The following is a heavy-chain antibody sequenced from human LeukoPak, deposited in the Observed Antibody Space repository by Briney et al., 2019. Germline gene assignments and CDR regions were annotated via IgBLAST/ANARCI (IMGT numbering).Heavy chain of an antibody. CDR1: GYSFTNHW. Sequence: GESLKISCKGSGYSFTNHWIVWVRQMPGRGLEYMGFIYPGDSNTRYSPSFQGQVTISADKSISTAYLQWSSLKASDTAMYYCARHRISGYDSGVSWCDPWGQGTLVTVSS. J-gene: IGHJ5*02. D-gene: IGHD5-12*01. V-gene: IGHV5-51*01. CDR2: IYPGDSNT. CDR3: ARHRISGYDSGVSWCDP.